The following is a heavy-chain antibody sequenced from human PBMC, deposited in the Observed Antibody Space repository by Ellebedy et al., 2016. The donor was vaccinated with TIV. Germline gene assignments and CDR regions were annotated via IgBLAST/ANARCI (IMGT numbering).Heavy chain of an antibody. CDR3: ARVDNYYGSGSFGP. Sequence: ASVKVSCKASGGIFRSYAISWVRQAPGQGLEWMGGITAIFGTSNHAQKFQGRVTISADESTSTAYMELSSLTSEDTAIYYCARVDNYYGSGSFGPWGQGTLVTVSS. V-gene: IGHV1-69*13. CDR2: ITAIFGTS. J-gene: IGHJ5*02. D-gene: IGHD3-10*01. CDR1: GGIFRSYA.